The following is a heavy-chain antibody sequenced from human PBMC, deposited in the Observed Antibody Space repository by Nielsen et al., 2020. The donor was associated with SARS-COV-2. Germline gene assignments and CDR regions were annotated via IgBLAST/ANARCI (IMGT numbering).Heavy chain of an antibody. Sequence: SETLSLTCTVSGGSISSGGYYWSWIRQHPGKGLEWIGYIYYSGSTNYNPSLKSRVTISVDTSKNQFSLKLSSVTAADTAVYYCARGGYCSGGSCYPGPWGQGTLVTVSS. V-gene: IGHV4-61*08. D-gene: IGHD2-15*01. CDR3: ARGGYCSGGSCYPGP. J-gene: IGHJ4*02. CDR1: GGSISSGGYY. CDR2: IYYSGST.